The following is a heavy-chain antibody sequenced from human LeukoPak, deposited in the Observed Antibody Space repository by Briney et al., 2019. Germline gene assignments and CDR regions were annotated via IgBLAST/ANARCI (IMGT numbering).Heavy chain of an antibody. D-gene: IGHD4-23*01. Sequence: GGSLRLSCAASGFTFSSYSMNWVRQAPGKGLEWVSSISSSSSYIYYADSVKGRFTISRDNAKNSLYLQMNSLRAEDTAEYYCARPVKTVTSEFDYWGQGTLVTVSS. J-gene: IGHJ4*02. CDR1: GFTFSSYS. CDR2: ISSSSSYI. V-gene: IGHV3-21*01. CDR3: ARPVKTVTSEFDY.